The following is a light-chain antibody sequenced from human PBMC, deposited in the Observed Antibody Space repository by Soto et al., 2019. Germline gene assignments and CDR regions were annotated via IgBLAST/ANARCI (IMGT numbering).Light chain of an antibody. J-gene: IGLJ1*01. CDR1: TSNIGSNT. V-gene: IGLV1-44*01. CDR2: NNN. CDR3: AAWDDSLNAYV. Sequence: QSVLTQPPSASGTPGQGVPISCSGITSNIGSNTVNWYQQLPGTAPKLLIYNNNQRPSGVPDRFSGSKSGTSASLAIGGLQSEDEADYYCAAWDDSLNAYVFGTGTTVTVL.